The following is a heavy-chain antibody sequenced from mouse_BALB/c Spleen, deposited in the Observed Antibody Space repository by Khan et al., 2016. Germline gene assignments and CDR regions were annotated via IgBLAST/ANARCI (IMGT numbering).Heavy chain of an antibody. Sequence: EVELVESGGGLVKPGGSLKLSCAASGIAFSSSDMSWVRQIPEKRLEWVAYISSGGGNTYYPDTVKGRFTISRDNAKYTLYLQMSSLKSEDTAMYYCARHNHYGSNYPFAYWGQGTLVAVSA. CDR1: GIAFSSSD. J-gene: IGHJ3*01. CDR3: ARHNHYGSNYPFAY. CDR2: ISSGGGNT. V-gene: IGHV5-12-1*01. D-gene: IGHD1-1*01.